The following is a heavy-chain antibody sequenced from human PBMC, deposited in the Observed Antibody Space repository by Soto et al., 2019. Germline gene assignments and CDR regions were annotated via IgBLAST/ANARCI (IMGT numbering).Heavy chain of an antibody. Sequence: PSATLSLTGTVADGSIRSDYWSWIRKPPGKGLEWIGYIYYSGSTNYNPSLKSRVTISVDTSKNQFSLKLSSVTAVDTAVYYCARAGSNYEHFDYWGQGTLVTVSS. CDR1: DGSIRSDY. V-gene: IGHV4-59*01. J-gene: IGHJ4*02. D-gene: IGHD4-4*01. CDR3: ARAGSNYEHFDY. CDR2: IYYSGST.